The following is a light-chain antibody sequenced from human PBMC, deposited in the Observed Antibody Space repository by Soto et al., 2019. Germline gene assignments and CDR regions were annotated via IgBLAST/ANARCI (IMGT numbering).Light chain of an antibody. J-gene: IGKJ4*01. CDR3: MKGTAGSPRFRFPLT. CDR2: KVS. V-gene: IGKV2-30*01. CDR1: QSLVYSDGNTY. Sequence: DVVMTQSPLSLPVTLGQPASISCRSSQSLVYSDGNTYLNWFQQRPGQSPRRLIYKVSNRDPGVRGRFWGSGSVTIFTLKICGVEAEVVGVYYGMKGTAGSPRFRFPLTFGGGTRVEIK.